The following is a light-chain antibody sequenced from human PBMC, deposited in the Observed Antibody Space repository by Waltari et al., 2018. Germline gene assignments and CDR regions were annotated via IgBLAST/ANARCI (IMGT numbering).Light chain of an antibody. CDR2: EDS. V-gene: IGLV2-23*01. CDR1: RSDVGRYDL. CDR3: CSYADSRTWV. Sequence: QSALTQPASVSGSPGQSITISCTGSRSDVGRYDLVSWYQHHPDKAPQVIIFEDSTRPSGVSNRFPGSQSGNTASLTISGLQAEDEADYYCCSYADSRTWVFGGGTKLTVL. J-gene: IGLJ3*02.